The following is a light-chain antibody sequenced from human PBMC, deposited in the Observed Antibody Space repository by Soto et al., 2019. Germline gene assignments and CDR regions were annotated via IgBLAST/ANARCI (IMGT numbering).Light chain of an antibody. V-gene: IGKV1-33*01. Sequence: DIQMTQSPSSLSASVGDRVTITCQASQDISNYLNWYQQKPGKAPQLLIYDASNLETGVPSRFSGSGSGTDFTFTISSLQPEDIATYYCHQYDNLPLGGGTKVEIK. J-gene: IGKJ4*01. CDR3: HQYDNLP. CDR2: DAS. CDR1: QDISNY.